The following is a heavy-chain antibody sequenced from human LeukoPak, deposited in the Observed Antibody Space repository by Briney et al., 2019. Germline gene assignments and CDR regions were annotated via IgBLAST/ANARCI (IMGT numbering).Heavy chain of an antibody. D-gene: IGHD3-10*01. Sequence: PSETLSLTCAVYGGSFSGYYWSWIRQPPGKGLEWIGEINHSRSTNYNPSLKSRVTISVDTSKNQFSLKLSSVTAADTAVYYCARRPSLVLWFGETLTGFDYWGQGTLVTVSS. CDR2: INHSRST. V-gene: IGHV4-34*01. CDR3: ARRPSLVLWFGETLTGFDY. CDR1: GGSFSGYY. J-gene: IGHJ4*02.